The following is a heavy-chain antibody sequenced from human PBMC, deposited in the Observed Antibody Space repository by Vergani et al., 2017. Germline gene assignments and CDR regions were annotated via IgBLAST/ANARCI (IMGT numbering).Heavy chain of an antibody. V-gene: IGHV3-66*02. J-gene: IGHJ4*02. D-gene: IGHD5-12*01. CDR1: GFTVSSNY. CDR3: ARDTQSRGYSGYEDY. Sequence: EVQLVESGGGLVQPGGSLRLSCAASGFTVSSNYMSWVRQAPGKGLEWVSVIYSGGSTYYADSVKGRFTISRDNSKNTLYLQMNSLRAEDTAVYYCARDTQSRGYSGYEDYWGQGTLVTVSS. CDR2: IYSGGST.